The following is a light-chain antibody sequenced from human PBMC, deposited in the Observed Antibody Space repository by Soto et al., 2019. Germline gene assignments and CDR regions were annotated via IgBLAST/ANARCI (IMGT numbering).Light chain of an antibody. Sequence: QSALTQPASVSGSPGQSITISCTATNSDVGAYNYVSWYQQYPGKVPRLMIYEVTHRASGVSSRFSASKSGNTASLTISGLQAEDEADYYCSSFTSSGTVLFGGGTQLTVL. CDR3: SSFTSSGTVL. CDR2: EVT. CDR1: NSDVGAYNY. J-gene: IGLJ2*01. V-gene: IGLV2-14*01.